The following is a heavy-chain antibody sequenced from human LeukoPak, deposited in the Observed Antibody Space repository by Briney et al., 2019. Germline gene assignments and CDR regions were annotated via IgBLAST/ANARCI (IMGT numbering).Heavy chain of an antibody. D-gene: IGHD1-1*01. Sequence: PGRSLRLSCAASGFTFSSYGMHWVRQAPGKGLEWVAVMSYDGSNKYYADSVKGRFTISRDNSKNTLYLQMNSLRADDTAVYYCAKDGKNIYNSYWGQGTLVTVSS. CDR3: AKDGKNIYNSY. V-gene: IGHV3-30*18. CDR1: GFTFSSYG. CDR2: MSYDGSNK. J-gene: IGHJ4*02.